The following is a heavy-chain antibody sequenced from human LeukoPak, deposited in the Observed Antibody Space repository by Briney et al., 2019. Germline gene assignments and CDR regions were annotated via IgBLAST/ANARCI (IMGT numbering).Heavy chain of an antibody. CDR1: GDSVSSNSAA. D-gene: IGHD3-16*01. Sequence: SQTLSLTCAISGDSVSSNSAAWNWIRQSPSRGLEWLGRTYYRSKWSNDYAVSVRSRITVNPDTSKNQFSLQLNSVTPADAAVYYCVRSRGGDFDHWGQGTLVTVSS. J-gene: IGHJ4*02. CDR3: VRSRGGDFDH. V-gene: IGHV6-1*01. CDR2: TYYRSKWSN.